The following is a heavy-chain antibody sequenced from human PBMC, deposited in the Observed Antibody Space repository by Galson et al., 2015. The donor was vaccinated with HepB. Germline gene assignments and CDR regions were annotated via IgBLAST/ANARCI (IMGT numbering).Heavy chain of an antibody. CDR1: GDSITSAYYY. Sequence: SETLSLTCTVSGDSITSAYYYWSWIRQPAGKGLEWIGYIYYSGSTNYNPSLKSRVTISVDTSKNQFSLKLSSVTAADTAVYYCARASRYCSGGSCYSAVWFDPWGQGTLVTVSS. V-gene: IGHV4-61*10. CDR2: IYYSGST. J-gene: IGHJ5*02. CDR3: ARASRYCSGGSCYSAVWFDP. D-gene: IGHD2-15*01.